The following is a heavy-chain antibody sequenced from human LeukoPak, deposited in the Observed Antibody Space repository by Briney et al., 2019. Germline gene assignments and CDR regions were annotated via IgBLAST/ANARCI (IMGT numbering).Heavy chain of an antibody. V-gene: IGHV3-64D*06. CDR3: VPKGNEGY. Sequence: GSLRLSCSASGFTFSAYAMHWVRPAPGKRLEYVSAISPDGTSTYYADSVRGRFSISRDNSKNTLYLQMSSLRAEDTAVYYCVPKGNEGYWGQGTLVTVSS. D-gene: IGHD1-1*01. CDR2: ISPDGTST. J-gene: IGHJ4*02. CDR1: GFTFSAYA.